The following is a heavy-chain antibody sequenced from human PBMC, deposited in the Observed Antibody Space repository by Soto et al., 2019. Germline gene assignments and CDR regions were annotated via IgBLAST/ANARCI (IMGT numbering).Heavy chain of an antibody. J-gene: IGHJ6*02. CDR3: ARHLVGWDFLSYYYYYGMDV. CDR1: GGSISSSSYY. D-gene: IGHD6-19*01. V-gene: IGHV4-39*01. Sequence: QLQLQESGPGLVKPSETLSPTCTVSGGSISSSSYYWGWIRQPPGKGLEWIGSIYYSGSTYYNPSLKSRVTISVDTSKNQFSLKLSSVTAADTAVYYCARHLVGWDFLSYYYYYGMDVWGQGTTVTVSS. CDR2: IYYSGST.